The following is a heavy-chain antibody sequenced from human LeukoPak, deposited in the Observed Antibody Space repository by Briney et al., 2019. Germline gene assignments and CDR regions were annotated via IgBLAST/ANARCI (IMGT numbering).Heavy chain of an antibody. Sequence: GGSLRLSCAASGFTFSDYYMSWIRQAPGKGLEWDSYISSSVSTKYYADSVKGRFTTSRDNAKYSYLQMNSLRAEDTAVYYCARDGHAYGRGSPHYWGQGTLVTVSS. CDR1: GFTFSDYY. V-gene: IGHV3-11*01. CDR3: ARDGHAYGRGSPHY. CDR2: ISSSVSTK. J-gene: IGHJ4*02. D-gene: IGHD3-10*01.